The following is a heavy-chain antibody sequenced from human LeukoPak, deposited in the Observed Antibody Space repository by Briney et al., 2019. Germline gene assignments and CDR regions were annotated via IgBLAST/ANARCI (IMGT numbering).Heavy chain of an antibody. J-gene: IGHJ4*02. V-gene: IGHV5-51*01. D-gene: IGHD3-22*01. CDR3: ALTGHWYYYDSSGYRELFDY. Sequence: GESLKISCKGPGYSFTSYWIGWVRQLPGKGLEWMGIIYPGDSDTRYSPSFQGQVTISADKSISTAYLQWSSLKASDTAMYYCALTGHWYYYDSSGYRELFDYWGQGTLVTVSS. CDR2: IYPGDSDT. CDR1: GYSFTSYW.